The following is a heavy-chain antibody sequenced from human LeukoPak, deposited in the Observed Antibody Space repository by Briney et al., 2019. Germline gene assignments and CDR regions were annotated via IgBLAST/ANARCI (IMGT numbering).Heavy chain of an antibody. V-gene: IGHV3-30*18. CDR3: AKAPGYSYGWSN. CDR2: ISYDGSNK. CDR1: GFTFSSYG. J-gene: IGHJ4*02. D-gene: IGHD5-18*01. Sequence: PRGSLRLSCAASGFTFSSYGMHWVRQAPGKGLEWVAVISYDGSNKYYADSVKGRFTISRDNSKNTLYLQMNSLRAEDTAVYYCAKAPGYSYGWSNWGQGTLVTVSS.